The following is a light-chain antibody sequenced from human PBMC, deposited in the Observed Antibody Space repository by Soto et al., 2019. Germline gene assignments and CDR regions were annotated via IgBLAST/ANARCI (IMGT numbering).Light chain of an antibody. J-gene: IGLJ1*01. CDR2: GNS. Sequence: QSVLTQPPSVSGAPGQRVTTSCTGSSSNIGAGYDVNWYQQLPGTAPKLLIYGNSNRPSGVPDRFSGSKSDTSASLAITGLQAEDEADYYCQSYDSSLSGYVFGTGTKVTVL. CDR3: QSYDSSLSGYV. V-gene: IGLV1-40*01. CDR1: SSNIGAGYD.